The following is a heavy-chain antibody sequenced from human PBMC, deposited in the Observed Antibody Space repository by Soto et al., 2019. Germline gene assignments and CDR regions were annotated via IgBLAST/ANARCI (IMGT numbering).Heavy chain of an antibody. CDR3: AHSPPGVWNVYFDY. J-gene: IGHJ4*02. Sequence: QITLKESGPTLVKPTQTLTLTCTFSGFSLSTSGVGVGWIRQPPGKALEWLALIYWDDDKRYSPSLKSRLTINKDTSKNQVVLTMTNMDPVDTATYYCAHSPPGVWNVYFDYWGQGTLVTVSS. CDR1: GFSLSTSGVG. CDR2: IYWDDDK. V-gene: IGHV2-5*02. D-gene: IGHD1-1*01.